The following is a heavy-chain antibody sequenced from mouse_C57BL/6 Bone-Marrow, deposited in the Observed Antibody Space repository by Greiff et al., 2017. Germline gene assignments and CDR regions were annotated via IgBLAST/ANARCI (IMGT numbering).Heavy chain of an antibody. V-gene: IGHV5-6*01. D-gene: IGHD4-1*01. Sequence: EVKLVESGGDLVKPGGSLKLSCAASGFTFSSYGMSWVRQTPDKRLEWVATISSGGSYTYYPDSVKGRFTISRDNAKNTLYLQMSSLKSEDTAMYYCARQRTGYYFDYWGQGTTLPVSS. CDR1: GFTFSSYG. J-gene: IGHJ2*01. CDR2: ISSGGSYT. CDR3: ARQRTGYYFDY.